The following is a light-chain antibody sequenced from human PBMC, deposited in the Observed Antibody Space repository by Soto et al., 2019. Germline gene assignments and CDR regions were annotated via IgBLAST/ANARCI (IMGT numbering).Light chain of an antibody. V-gene: IGKV3D-20*02. J-gene: IGKJ5*01. Sequence: EIVLTQSPGTLSLSPGERATLSCRASQSVSNNYLAWYQQKPGQAPRLLIYGASNRATGIPDRFSGSGSGTDFTLTISSLEPEDFAVYYCQQRSSAITFGQGTRLEIK. CDR1: QSVSNNY. CDR3: QQRSSAIT. CDR2: GAS.